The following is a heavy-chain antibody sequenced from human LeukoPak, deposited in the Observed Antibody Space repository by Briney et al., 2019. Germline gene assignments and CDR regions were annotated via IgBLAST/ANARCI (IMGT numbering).Heavy chain of an antibody. J-gene: IGHJ4*02. V-gene: IGHV3-7*01. D-gene: IGHD6-13*01. CDR2: IKQDESEK. Sequence: GGSLRLSCAASGFTFTNYWMTWVRQAPGKGLEWVANIKQDESEKYYVDSVKGRFSISRDNAKNSLYLQMNSLRAEDSAVYYCATPTGGTWRFDSWGQGTLVTVSS. CDR3: ATPTGGTWRFDS. CDR1: GFTFTNYW.